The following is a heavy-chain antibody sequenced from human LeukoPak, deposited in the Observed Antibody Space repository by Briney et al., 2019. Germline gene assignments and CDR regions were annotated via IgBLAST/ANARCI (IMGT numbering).Heavy chain of an antibody. V-gene: IGHV4-34*01. D-gene: IGHD5-18*01. CDR1: GGSFSGYY. CDR2: INHSGGT. J-gene: IGHJ4*02. CDR3: ARDGYGPRSIGY. Sequence: SETLSLTCAVYGGSFSGYYWSWIRRPPGKGLEWIGEINHSGGTNYNPSLKSRVTISVDTSKDQFSLKLSSVTAADTAVYYCARDGYGPRSIGYWGQGTLVTVSS.